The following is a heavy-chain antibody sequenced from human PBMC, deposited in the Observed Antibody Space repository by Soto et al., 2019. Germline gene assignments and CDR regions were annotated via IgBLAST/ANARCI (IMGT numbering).Heavy chain of an antibody. V-gene: IGHV4-31*03. Sequence: SSETLSLTCTVSGGSISSGGYYWSWIRQHPGKGLEWIGYIYYTGSTYYNPSVKSRVTISVDTSKNQFSLKLSSVTAADTAVYYCAREWRNPGDSSSYCSSTSCYDYYYYMDVWGKGTTVTVSS. J-gene: IGHJ6*03. CDR3: AREWRNPGDSSSYCSSTSCYDYYYYMDV. CDR1: GGSISSGGYY. D-gene: IGHD2-2*01. CDR2: IYYTGST.